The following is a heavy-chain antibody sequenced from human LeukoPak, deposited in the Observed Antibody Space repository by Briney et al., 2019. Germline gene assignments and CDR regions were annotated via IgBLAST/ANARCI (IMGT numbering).Heavy chain of an antibody. CDR2: IYYSGST. Sequence: SETLSLTCAVYGGSFSGYYWSWIRQPPGKGLEWIGYIYYSGSTNYNPSLKSRVTISVDTSKNQFSLKLSSVTAADTAVYYCARDCSGGSCYLYGMDVWGQGTTVTVSS. J-gene: IGHJ6*02. CDR1: GGSFSGYY. V-gene: IGHV4-59*01. D-gene: IGHD2-15*01. CDR3: ARDCSGGSCYLYGMDV.